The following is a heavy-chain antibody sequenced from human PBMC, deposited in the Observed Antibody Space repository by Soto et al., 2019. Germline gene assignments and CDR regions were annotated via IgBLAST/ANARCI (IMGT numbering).Heavy chain of an antibody. CDR3: ARDGGATGADLFDY. D-gene: IGHD1-26*01. J-gene: IGHJ4*02. CDR2: INHSGST. Sequence: SETLSLTCAVYGGSFSGYYWSWIRQPPGKGLEWIGEINHSGSTNYNPSLKSRVTISVDTSKNQFSLKLSSVTAADTAVYYCARDGGATGADLFDYWGQGTLVTVSS. V-gene: IGHV4-34*01. CDR1: GGSFSGYY.